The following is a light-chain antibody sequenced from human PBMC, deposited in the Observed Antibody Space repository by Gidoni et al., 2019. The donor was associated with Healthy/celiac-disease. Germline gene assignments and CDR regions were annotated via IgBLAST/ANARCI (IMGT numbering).Light chain of an antibody. Sequence: EIVLTQSPGTLSLYPGERATLSCRASPSVSSSYLAWYQQKPGQAPRLLIYGASSRATGIPDRCSGSGSGTDFTLTISRLEPEDFAVYYCQQYGSSPDTFGQGTKLEIK. CDR2: GAS. J-gene: IGKJ2*01. V-gene: IGKV3-20*01. CDR3: QQYGSSPDT. CDR1: PSVSSSY.